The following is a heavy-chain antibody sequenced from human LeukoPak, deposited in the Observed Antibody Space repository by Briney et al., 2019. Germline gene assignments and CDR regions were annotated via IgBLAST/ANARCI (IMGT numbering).Heavy chain of an antibody. Sequence: SVKDSCKASGDTFSSYAISWVRQAPGQGLEWMGGIIPIFGTANYAQKFQGRVTITADESTSTAYMELSSLRSEDTAVYYCARSSSGYYTGYYYYGMDVWGQGTTVTVSS. CDR1: GDTFSSYA. V-gene: IGHV1-69*13. CDR2: IIPIFGTA. CDR3: ARSSSGYYTGYYYYGMDV. J-gene: IGHJ6*02. D-gene: IGHD3-3*01.